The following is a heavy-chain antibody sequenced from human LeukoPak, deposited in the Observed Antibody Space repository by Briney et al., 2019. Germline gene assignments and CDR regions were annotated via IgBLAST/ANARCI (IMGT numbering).Heavy chain of an antibody. V-gene: IGHV1-69*05. CDR1: GGTFSINA. Sequence: ASVKVSCKASGGTFSINAITWVRQAPGQGLEWMGGIIPMSETPKYTQKFQGRVTITTDESTNTAYMELSSLRSEDTAVYYCARDKNSGECVSNSCYGVWPLDIWGQGTMVTVSS. D-gene: IGHD2-2*01. CDR3: ARDKNSGECVSNSCYGVWPLDI. CDR2: IIPMSETP. J-gene: IGHJ3*02.